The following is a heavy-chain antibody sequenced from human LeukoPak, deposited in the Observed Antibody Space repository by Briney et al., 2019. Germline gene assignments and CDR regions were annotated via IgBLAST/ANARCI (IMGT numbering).Heavy chain of an antibody. D-gene: IGHD3-10*01. V-gene: IGHV4-30-2*01. Sequence: KPSQTLSLTCTVSGGSISSGGYSWSWIRQPPGKGLECIVYIYHSGSTYYTPSLKSRVTISVYRSKTQISLKLSSVTAADTAVYYCARATMARVDAFDIWGQGTMVTVSS. J-gene: IGHJ3*02. CDR1: GGSISSGGYS. CDR2: IYHSGST. CDR3: ARATMARVDAFDI.